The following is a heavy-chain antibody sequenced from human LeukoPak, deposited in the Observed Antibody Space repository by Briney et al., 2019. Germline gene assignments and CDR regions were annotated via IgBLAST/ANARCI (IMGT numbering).Heavy chain of an antibody. Sequence: PGGSLRLSCAASGFTFSSYGMHWVRQAPGKGLEWVAFIRYDGSNKYYADSVKGRFTISRDNSKNTLYLQMNSLRAEDTALYYCVRDRVIRGVIAYYFDYWGQGTLVTVSS. CDR3: VRDRVIRGVIAYYFDY. CDR1: GFTFSSYG. J-gene: IGHJ4*02. V-gene: IGHV3-30*02. CDR2: IRYDGSNK. D-gene: IGHD3-10*01.